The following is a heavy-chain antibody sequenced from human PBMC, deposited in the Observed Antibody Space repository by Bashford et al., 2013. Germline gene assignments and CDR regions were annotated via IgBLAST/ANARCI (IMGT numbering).Heavy chain of an antibody. CDR3: ASPWELGWTTYYGMDV. Sequence: ASVKVSCKASGYTFTSYAMHWVRQAPGQRLEWMGWINAGNGNTKYSQKFQGRVTITRDTSASTAYMELSSLRSEDTAVYYCASPWELGWTTYYGMDVWGQGTTVTVSS. V-gene: IGHV1-3*01. CDR1: GYTFTSYA. CDR2: INAGNGNT. D-gene: IGHD1-26*01. J-gene: IGHJ6*02.